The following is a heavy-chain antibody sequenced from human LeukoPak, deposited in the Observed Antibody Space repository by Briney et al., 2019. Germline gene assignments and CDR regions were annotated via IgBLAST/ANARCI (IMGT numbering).Heavy chain of an antibody. V-gene: IGHV3-21*01. CDR1: GFTFSSYS. CDR3: ARDTQYYYDSSGYWFDP. D-gene: IGHD3-22*01. J-gene: IGHJ5*02. CDR2: ISSSSSYI. Sequence: PGGSLRLSCAASGFTFSSYSMNWVRQAPGKGLEWVSSISSSSSYIYYADSVKGRFTISRDNAKNSLYLQMNSLRAEDTDVYYCARDTQYYYDSSGYWFDPWGQGTLVTVSS.